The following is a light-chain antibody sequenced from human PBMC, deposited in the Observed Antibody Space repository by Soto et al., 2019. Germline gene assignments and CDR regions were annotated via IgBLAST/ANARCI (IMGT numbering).Light chain of an antibody. J-gene: IGKJ2*01. CDR2: DAS. CDR3: QQYNSYSGT. CDR1: QSISSW. V-gene: IGKV1-5*01. Sequence: DIQMTQSPSTLSASVGDRVTITCRASQSISSWLAWYQQKPGKAPKLLIYDASSLESGVPSRFSGSGSGTEFTRTISSLQPDVFATYYCQQYNSYSGTFGQGTKLEIK.